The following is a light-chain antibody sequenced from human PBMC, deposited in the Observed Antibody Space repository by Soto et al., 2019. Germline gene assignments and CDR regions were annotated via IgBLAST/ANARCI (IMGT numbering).Light chain of an antibody. Sequence: EIVLTQSPATLSLSPGERATLSCRASQSVTPFLVRYQQSPGQAPRLLIHGASHRAAGIPDRFSGSGSGTDFTLTISSLEPEDAAVYYCQHRRNSSPITFGQGTRLEIK. CDR1: QSVTPF. CDR2: GAS. V-gene: IGKV3-11*01. J-gene: IGKJ5*01. CDR3: QHRRNSSPIT.